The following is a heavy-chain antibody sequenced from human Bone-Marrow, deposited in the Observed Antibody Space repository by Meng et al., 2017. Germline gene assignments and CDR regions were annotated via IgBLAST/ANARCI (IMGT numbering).Heavy chain of an antibody. CDR2: IYYSGST. Sequence: QVALQQWGAGLLKPSETLSLTCAVYGGSFSGYYWSWIRQHPGKGLEWIGYIYYSGSTYYNPSLKSRVTISVDTSKNQFSLKLSSVTAADTAVYYCARTYYDFWSGYYYFDYWGQGTLVTVSS. V-gene: IGHV4-34*01. D-gene: IGHD3-3*01. J-gene: IGHJ4*02. CDR1: GGSFSGYY. CDR3: ARTYYDFWSGYYYFDY.